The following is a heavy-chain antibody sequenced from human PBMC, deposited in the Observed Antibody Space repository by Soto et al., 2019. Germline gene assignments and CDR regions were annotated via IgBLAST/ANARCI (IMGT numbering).Heavy chain of an antibody. CDR1: GGTFSSYA. D-gene: IGHD4-4*01. CDR2: IIPIFGTA. Sequence: ASVKVACKASGGTFSSYAISWVRQAPGQGLEWMGGIIPIFGTANYAQKFQCRVTITADESTSTAYMELNSLRAEDTAVYYCASPLQYKVPSYYYYYYGMDVWGQGTTVTVSS. V-gene: IGHV1-69*13. CDR3: ASPLQYKVPSYYYYYYGMDV. J-gene: IGHJ6*02.